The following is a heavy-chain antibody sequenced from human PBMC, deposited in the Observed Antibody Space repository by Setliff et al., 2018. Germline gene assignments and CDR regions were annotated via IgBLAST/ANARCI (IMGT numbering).Heavy chain of an antibody. V-gene: IGHV3-23*01. J-gene: IGHJ6*03. D-gene: IGHD3-22*01. Sequence: RGGSLRLSCAGSGFTFSSYAMSWVRQAPGKGLEWVSTISDSGGSTYYADSVKGRFTISRDSSKNTLYLQMNSLRAEDTAVYYCAKLRYYYDSSGYYYRFDYFYYYMDV. CDR3: AKLRYYYDSSGYYYRFDYFYYYMDV. CDR1: GFTFSSYA. CDR2: ISDSGGST.